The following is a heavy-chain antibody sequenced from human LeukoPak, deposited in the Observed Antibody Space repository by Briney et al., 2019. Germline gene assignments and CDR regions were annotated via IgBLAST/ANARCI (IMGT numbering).Heavy chain of an antibody. CDR2: IYHSGST. CDR3: ARDQGYCSSTSCSQSWFDP. D-gene: IGHD2-2*01. V-gene: IGHV4-39*07. Sequence: SGTLSLTCTVSGGSISSSSYYWGWIRQPPGKGLEWIGSIYHSGSTYYNPSLKSRVTISVDTSKNQFSLKLSSVTAADTAVYYCARDQGYCSSTSCSQSWFDPWGQGTLVTVSS. CDR1: GGSISSSSYY. J-gene: IGHJ5*02.